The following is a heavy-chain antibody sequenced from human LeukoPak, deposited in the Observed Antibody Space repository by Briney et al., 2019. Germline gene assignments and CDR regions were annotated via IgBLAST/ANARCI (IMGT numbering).Heavy chain of an antibody. CDR1: GFRFSTYW. D-gene: IGHD3-9*01. V-gene: IGHV5-51*01. Sequence: GESLKISCEGSGFRFSTYWIGWVRPMPGKGLQWLGLIYPADSTTRDSPSFRGQVTMSVDTSTSTAYLQWSSLKATDTAMYYCARPALDVYYDILTGYSSTFYFDYWGQGTLVTVSS. CDR3: ARPALDVYYDILTGYSSTFYFDY. CDR2: IYPADSTT. J-gene: IGHJ4*02.